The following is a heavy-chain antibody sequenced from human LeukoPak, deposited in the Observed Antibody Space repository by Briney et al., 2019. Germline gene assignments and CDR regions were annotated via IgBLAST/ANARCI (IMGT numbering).Heavy chain of an antibody. CDR1: GYTFTSYD. J-gene: IGHJ4*02. D-gene: IGHD3-16*02. CDR2: MNPNSGNT. Sequence: GASVKVSCKASGYTFTSYDINWVRQATGQGLEWMGWMNPNSGNTGYAQKFQGRVTMTRNTSISTAYMELSSLRSEDTAVYYCARANRNDYVWGSYRSNSGHDYWGQGTLVTVSS. V-gene: IGHV1-8*01. CDR3: ARANRNDYVWGSYRSNSGHDY.